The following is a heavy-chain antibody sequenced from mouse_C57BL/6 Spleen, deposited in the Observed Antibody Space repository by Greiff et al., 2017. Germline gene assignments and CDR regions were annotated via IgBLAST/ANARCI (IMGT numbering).Heavy chain of an antibody. Sequence: QVQLQQSGAELMKPGASVKLSCKATGYTFTGYWIEWVKQRPGQGLEWIGGILPGSGSTNYNEKFKGKATFTADTSSNTAYMQLSSLTTEDSAIYDCARSGGNYDGPWFAYWGQGTLVTVSA. D-gene: IGHD2-1*01. CDR2: ILPGSGST. CDR3: ARSGGNYDGPWFAY. CDR1: GYTFTGYW. V-gene: IGHV1-9*01. J-gene: IGHJ3*01.